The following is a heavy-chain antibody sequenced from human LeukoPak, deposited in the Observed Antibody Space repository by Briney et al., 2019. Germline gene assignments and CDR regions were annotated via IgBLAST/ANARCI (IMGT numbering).Heavy chain of an antibody. V-gene: IGHV3-33*01. Sequence: PGGSLRLSCAASGFTFSSYGMHWVRQAPGKGLEGVAVIWYDGSNKYYADSVKGRFTISRDNSKNTLYLQMNSLRAEDTAVYYCARSQYYDILTGFYYYGMDVWGQGTTVTVSS. CDR3: ARSQYYDILTGFYYYGMDV. CDR2: IWYDGSNK. J-gene: IGHJ6*02. D-gene: IGHD3-9*01. CDR1: GFTFSSYG.